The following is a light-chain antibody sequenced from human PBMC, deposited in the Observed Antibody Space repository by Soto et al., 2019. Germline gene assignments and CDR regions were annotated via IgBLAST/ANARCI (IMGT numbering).Light chain of an antibody. Sequence: DLQMTQSPSSLSASVGDRVTLTCRASQVIGNALGWYQQKPGKAPKLLVYSASTLEGGLPSRFSGSGSATAVTLTISSQQTEDCATYYCLQQNSYPYTFGQGTKLEI. V-gene: IGKV1-17*01. CDR2: SAS. CDR3: LQQNSYPYT. CDR1: QVIGNA. J-gene: IGKJ2*01.